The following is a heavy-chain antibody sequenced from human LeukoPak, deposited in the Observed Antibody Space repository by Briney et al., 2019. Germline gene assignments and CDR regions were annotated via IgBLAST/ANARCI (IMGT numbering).Heavy chain of an antibody. Sequence: ASVKVSCKASGGTFSSYATSWVRQAPGQGLEWMGRIIPIFGTANYAQKFQGRVTITTDESTSTAYMELSSLRPEDTAVYYCARDVSYFDYWGQGTLVTVSS. J-gene: IGHJ4*02. CDR3: ARDVSYFDY. V-gene: IGHV1-69*05. CDR1: GGTFSSYA. CDR2: IIPIFGTA.